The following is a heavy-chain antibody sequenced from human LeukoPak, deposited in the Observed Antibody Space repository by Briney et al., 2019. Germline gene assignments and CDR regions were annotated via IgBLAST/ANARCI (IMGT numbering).Heavy chain of an antibody. J-gene: IGHJ4*02. V-gene: IGHV3-48*01. D-gene: IGHD5-24*01. CDR2: ISSRSSTI. Sequence: GGSLRLSCAASGFTFNNYYMSWVRQAPGKGLECVSCISSRSSTIYYADSVKGRFTISRDKAKNSLYLQMNALRAEDTAVYYCARSVDVDYWGQGILVTVSS. CDR3: ARSVDVDY. CDR1: GFTFNNYY.